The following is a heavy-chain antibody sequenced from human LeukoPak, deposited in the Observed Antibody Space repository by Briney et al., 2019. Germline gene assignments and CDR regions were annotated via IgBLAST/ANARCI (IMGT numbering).Heavy chain of an antibody. CDR3: VRGNVDSHILTGSFYYFDY. D-gene: IGHD3-9*01. J-gene: IGHJ4*02. CDR1: GYSISSGYY. V-gene: IGHV4-38-2*02. CDR2: INHRGVA. Sequence: SETLSLTCTVSGYSISSGYYWGWIRQPPGKGLQWIGEINHRGVANYNPSLKSRVTISVDTSKNQFSLRLSSVSAADTAVYYCVRGNVDSHILTGSFYYFDYWGQGTLVAVSS.